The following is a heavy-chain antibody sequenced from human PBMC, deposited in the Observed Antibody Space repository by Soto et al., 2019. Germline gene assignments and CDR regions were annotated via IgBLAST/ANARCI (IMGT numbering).Heavy chain of an antibody. D-gene: IGHD4-17*01. CDR3: ARSYGDDYYFGLDV. CDR2: IRNKANNYAA. V-gene: IGHV3-73*02. CDR1: GFTFSGCV. Sequence: EVQLVESGGGLVQPGESLKLSCATSGFTFSGCVMHWVRQASGKGLEWVGHIRNKANNYAAAYAGSLKGRFTISRDDSKNTAYLQMDTLKAEDTAVYYCARSYGDDYYFGLDVWGQGTTVTVSS. J-gene: IGHJ6*02.